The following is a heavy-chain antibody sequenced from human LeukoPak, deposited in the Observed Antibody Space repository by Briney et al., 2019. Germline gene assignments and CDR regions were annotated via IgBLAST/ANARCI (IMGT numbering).Heavy chain of an antibody. D-gene: IGHD2-8*01. CDR1: GFTVSSNS. J-gene: IGHJ6*03. Sequence: GGSLRLSCTVSGFTVSSNSMSWVRQAPGKGLEWVSFIYSDNTHYSDSVKGRFTISRDNSKNTLYLQMNSLRAEDTAVYYCARVSNAYDYYYMDVWGKGTTVTVSS. CDR2: IYSDNT. CDR3: ARVSNAYDYYYMDV. V-gene: IGHV3-53*01.